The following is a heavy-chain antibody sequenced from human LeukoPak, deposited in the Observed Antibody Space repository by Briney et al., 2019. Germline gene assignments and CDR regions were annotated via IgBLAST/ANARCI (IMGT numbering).Heavy chain of an antibody. V-gene: IGHV3-30-3*01. Sequence: GGSLRLSCAASGFTFSSYAMHWVRQAPGKGLEWVAVISYDGSNKYYADSVKGRFTISRDNSKNTLYLQMNSLRAEDTAVYYCARDVSGSYQIDYWGQGTLVTVSS. CDR1: GFTFSSYA. J-gene: IGHJ4*02. CDR3: ARDVSGSYQIDY. D-gene: IGHD1-26*01. CDR2: ISYDGSNK.